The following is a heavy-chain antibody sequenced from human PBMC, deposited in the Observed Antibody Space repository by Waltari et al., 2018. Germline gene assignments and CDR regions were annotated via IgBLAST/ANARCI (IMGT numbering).Heavy chain of an antibody. CDR2: IYHAGDT. Sequence: QVQLQESGPGLVKPSETLSLTCDVSGYSINSGYYWGWIRQSPGKGLEWIATIYHAGDTFYNPSLKSRVTISMDMYKNQFSLKLNSVTAADTAVYFCSRQVLGYCTSAACRRLESWGQGTLVTVSS. V-gene: IGHV4-38-2*01. CDR3: SRQVLGYCTSAACRRLES. J-gene: IGHJ4*02. D-gene: IGHD2-2*03. CDR1: GYSINSGYY.